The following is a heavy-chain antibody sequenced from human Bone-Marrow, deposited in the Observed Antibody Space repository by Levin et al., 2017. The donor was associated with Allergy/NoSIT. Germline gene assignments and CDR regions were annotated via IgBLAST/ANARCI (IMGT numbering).Heavy chain of an antibody. J-gene: IGHJ5*02. CDR3: ARESHFGGYSKWFDP. Sequence: LRLSCTVSGDSITRGGYYWTWIRQHPGKGLEWIGYIYFTEKTYYNPSLKSRVTISVDTSKNQFFLKLTSVTAADTAVYYCARESHFGGYSKWFDPWGQGTPVTVSA. CDR2: IYFTEKT. CDR1: GDSITRGGYY. V-gene: IGHV4-30-4*08. D-gene: IGHD4-23*01.